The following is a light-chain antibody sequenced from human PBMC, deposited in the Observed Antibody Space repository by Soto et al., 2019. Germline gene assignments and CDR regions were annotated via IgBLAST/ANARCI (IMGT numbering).Light chain of an antibody. CDR2: EVT. V-gene: IGLV2-14*01. CDR3: SSYTSSSTLVV. Sequence: QSALTQPASVSGAPGQSITISCTGTSSDVGGYNYVSWYQQHPGKAPKLMIYEVTNRPSGVSNRFSGSKSGNAASLTISGLQDEDEADSDGSSYTSSSTLVVFGGGTKLTVL. CDR1: SSDVGGYNY. J-gene: IGLJ2*01.